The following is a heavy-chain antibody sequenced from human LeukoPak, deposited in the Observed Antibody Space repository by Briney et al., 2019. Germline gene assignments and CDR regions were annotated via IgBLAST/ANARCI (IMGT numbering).Heavy chain of an antibody. J-gene: IGHJ4*02. Sequence: SETLSLICSVWGGPLSNYVWIWIRPPPGRGVEWFGYINDSGNIKYNLSLERRVTISVDTSKYQYSLKLSSVTAADTAMYYCARLVDSNWYHEVLLGRDYWGQGTLVTVSS. CDR1: GGPLSNYV. CDR3: ARLVDSNWYHEVLLGRDY. V-gene: IGHV4-59*08. D-gene: IGHD6-13*01. CDR2: INDSGNI.